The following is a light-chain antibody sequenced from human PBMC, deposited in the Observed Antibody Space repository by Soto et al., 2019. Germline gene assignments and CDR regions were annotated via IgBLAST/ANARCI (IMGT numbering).Light chain of an antibody. Sequence: EVVLTQSPGTLSLSPGDRATLSCRAIQSVTSDFLAWYQQRPGQSPRLLIFGATRRATGSPDRFTGSGSGTDFTLTISSLEPEDFAVYFCQQRSEWPLCTFGQGTKVDIK. CDR2: GAT. J-gene: IGKJ2*02. CDR1: QSVTSDF. V-gene: IGKV3D-20*02. CDR3: QQRSEWPLCT.